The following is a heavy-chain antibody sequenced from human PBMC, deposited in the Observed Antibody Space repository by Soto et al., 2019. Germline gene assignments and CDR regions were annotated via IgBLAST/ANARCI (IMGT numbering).Heavy chain of an antibody. CDR1: GFTFSSYS. Sequence: GGSLRLSCAASGFTFSSYSMNWVRQAPGKGLEWVSSISSSSSYIYYADSVKGRFTISRDNSKNTLYLQMNSLRSEDTAVYFCVRNSGWYNLDHWGQGTLVTVSS. D-gene: IGHD6-19*01. V-gene: IGHV3-21*01. J-gene: IGHJ4*02. CDR2: ISSSSSYI. CDR3: VRNSGWYNLDH.